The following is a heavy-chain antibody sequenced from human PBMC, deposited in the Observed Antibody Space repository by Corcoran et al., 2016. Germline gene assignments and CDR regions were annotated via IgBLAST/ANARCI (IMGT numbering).Heavy chain of an antibody. V-gene: IGHV4-4*07. D-gene: IGHD6-13*01. J-gene: IGHJ5*02. Sequence: QVQLQESGPGLVKPSETLSLTCTVSGGSISSYYWSWIRQPAGKGLEWIGRIYTSGSTNYNPSLKSRVTMSVDTSKNQFSLKLSSVTAAGTAGYYCAGDRESSSWYVRSWFDPWGQGTLVTVSS. CDR1: GGSISSYY. CDR3: AGDRESSSWYVRSWFDP. CDR2: IYTSGST.